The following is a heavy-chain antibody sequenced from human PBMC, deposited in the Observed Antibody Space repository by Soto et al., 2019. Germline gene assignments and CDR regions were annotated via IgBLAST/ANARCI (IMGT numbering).Heavy chain of an antibody. CDR3: AREFPYCSGGSCSFYSYGMDV. D-gene: IGHD2-15*01. J-gene: IGHJ6*02. CDR2: IKQDGSEK. Sequence: GGSLRLSCAASGFTFSSYWMSWVRQAPGKGLEWVANIKQDGSEKYYVDSVKGRFTISRDNAKNSLYLQMNSLRAEDTAVYYCAREFPYCSGGSCSFYSYGMDVWGQGTTVTVSS. V-gene: IGHV3-7*05. CDR1: GFTFSSYW.